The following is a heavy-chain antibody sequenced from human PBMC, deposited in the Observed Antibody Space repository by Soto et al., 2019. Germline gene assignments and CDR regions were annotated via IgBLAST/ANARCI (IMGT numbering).Heavy chain of an antibody. J-gene: IGHJ1*01. CDR2: ISGSGDSP. D-gene: IGHD2-2*01. Sequence: EVQLVESGGGLVQPGGSLRLSCTASGFTFRSYAMCWVRQAPGKGLEWVSSISGSGDSPFYVDSVKGRFTISRDKSKSTLYMEINSLRSDATGRYFWAKDTAVSATFVVADAFWGQGSVVTVSS. V-gene: IGHV3-23*04. CDR1: GFTFRSYA. CDR3: AKDTAVSATFVVADAF.